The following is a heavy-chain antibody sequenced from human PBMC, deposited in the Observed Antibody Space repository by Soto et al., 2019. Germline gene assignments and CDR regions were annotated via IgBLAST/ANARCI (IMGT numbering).Heavy chain of an antibody. CDR2: INTYNGNT. Sequence: QVQLVQSGAEVKNPGASVKVSCKASGSTFTRYGIGWAREAPGQGLEWMGWINTYNGNTNYAQNVQRRVTLTTDTSTSTAYMELRSLRSNDTAIYYCAMVDVYVTPSRQDVWGQGTTVIVSS. CDR1: GSTFTRYG. D-gene: IGHD3-16*01. CDR3: AMVDVYVTPSRQDV. V-gene: IGHV1-18*01. J-gene: IGHJ6*02.